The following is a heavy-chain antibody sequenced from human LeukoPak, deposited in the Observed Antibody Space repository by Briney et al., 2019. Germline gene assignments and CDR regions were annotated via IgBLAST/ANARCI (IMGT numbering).Heavy chain of an antibody. CDR3: ARGPGYDYVWGSYRYTVPFDY. CDR1: GGSFSGYY. D-gene: IGHD3-16*02. Sequence: PSETLSLTCAVYGGSFSGYYWSWIRQPPGKGLEWIGEINHSGSTNYNPSLKSRVTISVDTSKNQFSLKLSSVTAADTAVYYCARGPGYDYVWGSYRYTVPFDYRGQGTLVTVSS. J-gene: IGHJ4*02. V-gene: IGHV4-34*01. CDR2: INHSGST.